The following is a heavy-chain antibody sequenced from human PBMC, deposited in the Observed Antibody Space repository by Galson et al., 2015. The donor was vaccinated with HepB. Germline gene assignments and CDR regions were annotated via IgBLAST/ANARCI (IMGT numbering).Heavy chain of an antibody. CDR1: GYTFTSYW. CDR2: VFPGDSDT. CDR3: ARSQNHGSGSHYEL. Sequence: QSGAEVKKPGESLKISCKGSGYTFTSYWIGWVRQMPGKGLEWMGIVFPGDSDTRYCPSFQGQVNISVDKSISTAYLQWSSLKASDTAMYYCARSQNHGSGSHYELWGQGTLATVSS. J-gene: IGHJ4*02. V-gene: IGHV5-51*03. D-gene: IGHD3-10*01.